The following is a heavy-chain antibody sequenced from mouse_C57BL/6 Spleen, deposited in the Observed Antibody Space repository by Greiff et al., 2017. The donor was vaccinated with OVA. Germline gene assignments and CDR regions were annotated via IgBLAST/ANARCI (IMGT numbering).Heavy chain of an antibody. CDR3: ARREDYSNHGDD. J-gene: IGHJ2*01. CDR2: IYPGSGST. V-gene: IGHV1-55*01. Sequence: QVQLKQPGAELVKPGASVKMSCKASGYTFTSYWITWVKQRPGQGLEWIGDIYPGSGSTNYNEKFKSKATLTVDTSSSTAYMQRSSLTSEDSAVYYCARREDYSNHGDDWGKGTTLTVSS. D-gene: IGHD2-5*01. CDR1: GYTFTSYW.